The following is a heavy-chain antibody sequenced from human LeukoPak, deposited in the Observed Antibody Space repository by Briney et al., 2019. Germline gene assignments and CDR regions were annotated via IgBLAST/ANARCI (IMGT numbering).Heavy chain of an antibody. CDR3: ARGGGSGSYYNPWDY. D-gene: IGHD3-10*01. Sequence: ASVKVSCKASGYTFTAYYMHWVRQAPGQGLEWMGWINPNSGGTNYAQKFQGRVTMTRDTSISTAYMELSRLRSDDTAVYYCARGGGSGSYYNPWDYWGQGTLVTVSS. J-gene: IGHJ4*02. V-gene: IGHV1-2*02. CDR2: INPNSGGT. CDR1: GYTFTAYY.